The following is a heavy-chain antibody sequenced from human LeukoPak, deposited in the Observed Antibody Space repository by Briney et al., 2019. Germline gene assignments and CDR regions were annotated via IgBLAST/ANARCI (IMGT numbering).Heavy chain of an antibody. J-gene: IGHJ1*01. CDR3: ARGGGSTWTQRGYFQH. V-gene: IGHV1-8*02. CDR2: MSPNSGNI. Sequence: ASVKVSCKASGYTFTSYGISWVRQATGQGLEWMGWMSPNSGNIGYAQKFQGRVTMTRNTSISTAYMELSSLRSEDTAVYYCARGGGSTWTQRGYFQHWGQGTLVTVSS. CDR1: GYTFTSYG. D-gene: IGHD6-13*01.